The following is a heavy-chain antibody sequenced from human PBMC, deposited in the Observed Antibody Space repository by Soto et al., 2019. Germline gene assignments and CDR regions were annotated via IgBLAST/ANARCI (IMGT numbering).Heavy chain of an antibody. CDR3: ARRVGYSNYDYYYYMDV. CDR2: IKQDGSEK. V-gene: IGHV3-7*01. Sequence: PGGCLGLSCAASGFTFSSYWMSWVRQAPGKGLEWVANIKQDGSEKYYVDSVKGRFTISRDNAKNSLYLQMNSLRAEDTAVYYCARRVGYSNYDYYYYMDVWGKGTTVTVSS. J-gene: IGHJ6*03. D-gene: IGHD4-4*01. CDR1: GFTFSSYW.